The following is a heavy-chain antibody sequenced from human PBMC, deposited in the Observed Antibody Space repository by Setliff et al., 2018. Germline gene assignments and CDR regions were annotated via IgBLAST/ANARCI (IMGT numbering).Heavy chain of an antibody. V-gene: IGHV1-8*02. CDR3: AEGLRGNDAFDI. Sequence: WASVKVSCKASGYTFTAYNINWVRQATGQGLELMGWMNPNNGKTGYIQKLQGRVTMTRNTSISTVYMELSSLRPEDTAVYYCAEGLRGNDAFDIWGQGTMVTVSS. D-gene: IGHD5-12*01. CDR1: GYTFTAYN. CDR2: MNPNNGKT. J-gene: IGHJ3*02.